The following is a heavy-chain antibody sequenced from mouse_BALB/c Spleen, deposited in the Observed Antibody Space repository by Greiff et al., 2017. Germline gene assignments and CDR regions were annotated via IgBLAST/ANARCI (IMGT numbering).Heavy chain of an antibody. Sequence: QVHVKQSGPQLVRPGASVKISCKASGYSFTSYWMHWVKQRPGQGLEWIGMIDPSDSETRLNQKFKDKATLTVDKSSSTAYMQLSSPTSEDSAVYYCARWRGNYVDDYWGQGTTLTVSS. CDR3: ARWRGNYVDDY. J-gene: IGHJ2*01. CDR2: IDPSDSET. D-gene: IGHD2-1*01. CDR1: GYSFTSYW. V-gene: IGHV1S127*01.